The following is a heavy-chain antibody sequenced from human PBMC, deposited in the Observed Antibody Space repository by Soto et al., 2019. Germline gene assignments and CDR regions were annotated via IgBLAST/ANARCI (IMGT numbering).Heavy chain of an antibody. CDR1: GFTFSSYS. J-gene: IGHJ6*02. Sequence: EVQLVESGGGLVKPGGSLRLSCAASGFTFSSYSMNWVRQAPGKGLEWVSSISSSSSYIYYADSVKGRFTISRDNAKNSLYLQMNSLRDEDTAVYYCARDLSGHYYYGMDVWGQGTTVTVSS. CDR2: ISSSSSYI. CDR3: ARDLSGHYYYGMDV. V-gene: IGHV3-21*01. D-gene: IGHD2-15*01.